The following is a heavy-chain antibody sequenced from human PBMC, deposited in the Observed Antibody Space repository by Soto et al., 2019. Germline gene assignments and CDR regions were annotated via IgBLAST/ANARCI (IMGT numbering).Heavy chain of an antibody. D-gene: IGHD6-13*01. CDR3: ARGPVLTGYSFDH. Sequence: KASETLSLTCPVSCDSISTNYWTWIRQPPGNGLYCIGYISHSVNTNXXPSLKSRXXMSVDTSKNHXSLNLXSVTAAYTALXYCARGPVLTGYSFDHWCQGVLVTVSS. CDR1: CDSISTNY. CDR2: ISHSVNT. J-gene: IGHJ4*02. V-gene: IGHV4-59*01.